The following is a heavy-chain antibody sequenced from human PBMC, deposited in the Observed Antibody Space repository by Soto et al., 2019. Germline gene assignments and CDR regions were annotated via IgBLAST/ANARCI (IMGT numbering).Heavy chain of an antibody. Sequence: SVKVSCKVSGGTFSSYAISWVRQAPGQGLEWMGGIIPIFGTANYAQKFKGRVTITADESTSTAYMELSSLRSEDTAVYYCARDETVPTQISLYYYGMDVWGKGTTVTVSS. V-gene: IGHV1-69*13. CDR2: IIPIFGTA. CDR1: GGTFSSYA. CDR3: ARDETVPTQISLYYYGMDV. J-gene: IGHJ6*04. D-gene: IGHD4-17*01.